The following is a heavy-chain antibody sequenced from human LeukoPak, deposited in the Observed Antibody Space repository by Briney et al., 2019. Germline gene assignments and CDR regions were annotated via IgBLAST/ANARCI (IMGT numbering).Heavy chain of an antibody. CDR2: IRSKAYGGTT. V-gene: IGHV3-49*04. CDR1: GFTFGDYA. Sequence: GGSLRLSCTASGFTFGDYAMSWVRQAPGKGLEWVGFIRSKAYGGTTEYAASVKGRFTISRDDSKSIAYLQINSLKTEDTAVYYCTRDRLSGWYYYYYMDVWGKGTTVTVSS. CDR3: TRDRLSGWYYYYYMDV. D-gene: IGHD6-19*01. J-gene: IGHJ6*03.